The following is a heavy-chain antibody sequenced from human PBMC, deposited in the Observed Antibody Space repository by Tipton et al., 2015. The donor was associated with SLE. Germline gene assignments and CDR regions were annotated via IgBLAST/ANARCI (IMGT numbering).Heavy chain of an antibody. CDR3: AGQGGLGYAFDI. CDR1: GYPISSGYY. Sequence: LRLSCTVSGYPISSGYYWGWIRQPPGKGLEWIGSIYHSGSTYYNPSLKSRVTISVDTSKNQFPLKLSSVTAADTAVYYCAGQGGLGYAFDIWGQGTMVTVSS. J-gene: IGHJ3*02. V-gene: IGHV4-38-2*02. CDR2: IYHSGST. D-gene: IGHD3/OR15-3a*01.